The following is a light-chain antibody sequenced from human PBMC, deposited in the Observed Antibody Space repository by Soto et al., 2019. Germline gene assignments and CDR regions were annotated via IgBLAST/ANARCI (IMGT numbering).Light chain of an antibody. CDR2: DVS. CDR1: SSDVGGYNY. CDR3: SSYTSSSTLV. V-gene: IGLV2-14*01. J-gene: IGLJ3*02. Sequence: QSALTQPASVSGSPGQSITISCTGTSSDVGGYNYVSWLQQHPGKAPKLMIYDVSNRPSGVSNRFSGSKSGNTASLSISRLQAEDEADYYCSSYTSSSTLVFGGGTKLTVL.